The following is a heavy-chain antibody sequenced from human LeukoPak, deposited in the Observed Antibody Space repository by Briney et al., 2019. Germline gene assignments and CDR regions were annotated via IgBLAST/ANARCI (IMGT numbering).Heavy chain of an antibody. V-gene: IGHV3-33*06. D-gene: IGHD1-26*01. CDR2: IWYDGSNK. CDR3: AKDFVGAIPEAYDY. Sequence: GGSLRLSCAASGFTFSSYGMHWIRQAPGKGLEWVAVIWYDGSNKYYADSVKGRFTISRDNSKNTLYLQMNSLRAEDTAVYYCAKDFVGAIPEAYDYWGQGTLVTVSS. J-gene: IGHJ4*02. CDR1: GFTFSSYG.